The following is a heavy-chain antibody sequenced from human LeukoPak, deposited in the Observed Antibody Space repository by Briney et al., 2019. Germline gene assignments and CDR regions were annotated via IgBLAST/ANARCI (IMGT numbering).Heavy chain of an antibody. D-gene: IGHD3-22*01. J-gene: IGHJ3*02. CDR3: ARDYGSSASEAFDI. Sequence: ASVKVSCKASGYTFTGYYMHWVRQAPGQGLEWMGWINPNSGGTNYAQKFQGWVTMTRDTSISTAYMELSRLRSDDTAVYYCARDYGSSASEAFDIWGQGTMVTVSS. CDR2: INPNSGGT. V-gene: IGHV1-2*04. CDR1: GYTFTGYY.